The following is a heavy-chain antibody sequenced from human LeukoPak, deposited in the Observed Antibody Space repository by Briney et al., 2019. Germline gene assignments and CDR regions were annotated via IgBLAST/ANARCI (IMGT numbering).Heavy chain of an antibody. D-gene: IGHD2-2*01. CDR3: AKAPRWGIVVVPAAMGGGYYMDV. Sequence: PGGSLRLSCAASGFTFSSYAMSWVRQAPGKGLEWVSAISGSGGSTYYADSVKGRFTISRDNAKNSLYLQMNSLRAEDTAVYYCAKAPRWGIVVVPAAMGGGYYMDVWGKGTTVTVSS. V-gene: IGHV3-23*01. CDR1: GFTFSSYA. CDR2: ISGSGGST. J-gene: IGHJ6*03.